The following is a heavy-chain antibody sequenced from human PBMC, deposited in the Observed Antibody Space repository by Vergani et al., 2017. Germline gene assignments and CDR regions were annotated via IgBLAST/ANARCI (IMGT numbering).Heavy chain of an antibody. CDR2: ISSDGDFR. V-gene: IGHV3-30-3*01. D-gene: IGHD3-3*01. J-gene: IGHJ6*03. CDR1: GFTFSDDA. Sequence: QVQLVESGGGVVQPGKSLRLSCSASGFTFSDDAMHWVRQAPGKGLEWVAAISSDGDFRSCGNSVHGRCTVSRDNSKKTLYLQLSFLRAEDTAVYYCAREFVGRSSFLHYIDVWGKGTTVTVSS. CDR3: AREFVGRSSFLHYIDV.